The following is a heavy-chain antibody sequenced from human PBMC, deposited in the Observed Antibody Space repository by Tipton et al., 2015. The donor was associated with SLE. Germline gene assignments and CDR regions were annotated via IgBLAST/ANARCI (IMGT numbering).Heavy chain of an antibody. CDR2: IHYSGSP. D-gene: IGHD2-2*01. CDR3: ARGYQLPLGPYYYYYMDV. J-gene: IGHJ6*03. CDR1: GGSITSSSYF. Sequence: TLSLTCTVSGGSITSSSYFWGWIRQPPGKGLEWIGNIHYSGSPYYNPSLKSRVTISVDTSKNQFSLKLSSVTAADTAVYYCARGYQLPLGPYYYYYMDVWGKGTTVTVSS. V-gene: IGHV4-39*07.